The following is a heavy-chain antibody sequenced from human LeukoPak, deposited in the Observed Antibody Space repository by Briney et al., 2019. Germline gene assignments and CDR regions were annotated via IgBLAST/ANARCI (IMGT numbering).Heavy chain of an antibody. J-gene: IGHJ3*02. CDR1: GFTFRSHW. CDR3: ATISAQTFDI. D-gene: IGHD5-24*01. V-gene: IGHV3-7*01. CDR2: IKPDGIDK. Sequence: GGSLRLSCVGSGFTFRSHWVSWVRQSPGKGLEWVANIKPDGIDKYYVDSARGRFTVSRDNAKNSAFLQMNSLRAEDTAIYYCATISAQTFDIWGQGTLVSVSS.